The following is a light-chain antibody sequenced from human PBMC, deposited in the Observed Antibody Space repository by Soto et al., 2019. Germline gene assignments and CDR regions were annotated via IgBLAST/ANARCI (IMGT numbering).Light chain of an antibody. CDR1: NIGSNS. CDR3: QVWDSSSDHRGV. Sequence: SYELTQPPSVSVAPGQTASITCGGNNIGSNSVHWYQQKPGQAPVLVIYYDNDRPSGIPERFSGSKSGNTATLTISRVAAGDEADYYCQVWDSSSDHRGVFGTGTKVTVL. J-gene: IGLJ1*01. CDR2: YDN. V-gene: IGLV3-21*04.